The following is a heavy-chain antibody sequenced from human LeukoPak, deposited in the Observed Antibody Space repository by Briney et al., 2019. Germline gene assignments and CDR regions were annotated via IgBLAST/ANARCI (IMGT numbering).Heavy chain of an antibody. J-gene: IGHJ4*02. CDR1: GFTFSSYW. Sequence: GRSLRLSCAASGFTFSSYWMSWVRQAPGKGLEWVANIKQDGSEKYYVDSVKGRFTISRDNAKNSLYLQMDSLRAEDTAVYYCASMYYDFWSGCNYFDYWGQGTLVTVSS. V-gene: IGHV3-7*01. CDR2: IKQDGSEK. D-gene: IGHD3-3*01. CDR3: ASMYYDFWSGCNYFDY.